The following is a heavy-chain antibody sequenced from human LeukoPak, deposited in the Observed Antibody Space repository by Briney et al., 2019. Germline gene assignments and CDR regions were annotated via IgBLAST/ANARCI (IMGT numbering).Heavy chain of an antibody. D-gene: IGHD2/OR15-2a*01. CDR2: ISSSSSYI. J-gene: IGHJ6*02. V-gene: IGHV3-21*01. CDR1: GFTFSSYS. CDR3: ARDFKRFRILPYYYYGMDV. Sequence: KTGGSLRLSCAASGFTFSSYSMNWVRQAPGKGLEWVSSISSSSSYIYYADSVKGRFTISRDNAKNSLYLQMNSLRAEDTAVYYCARDFKRFRILPYYYYGMDVRGQGTTVTVSS.